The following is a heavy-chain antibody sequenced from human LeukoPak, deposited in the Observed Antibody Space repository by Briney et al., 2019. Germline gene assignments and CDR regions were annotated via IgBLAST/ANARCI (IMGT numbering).Heavy chain of an antibody. CDR1: GYIFTNFW. D-gene: IGHD3-22*01. V-gene: IGHV5-51*01. Sequence: GESLKISCKSSGYIFTNFWIAWVRQMPGKGLEWMGIIYPGDSDTRYSPSFQGQVTISADKSISTAYLQWSGLKASDTAMYYCARHYYDSIAYYPLDYWGQGTLVTVSS. J-gene: IGHJ4*02. CDR3: ARHYYDSIAYYPLDY. CDR2: IYPGDSDT.